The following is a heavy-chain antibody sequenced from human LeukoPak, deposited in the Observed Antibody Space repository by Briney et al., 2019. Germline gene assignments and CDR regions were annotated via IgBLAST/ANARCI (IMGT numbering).Heavy chain of an antibody. J-gene: IGHJ3*02. D-gene: IGHD6-13*01. CDR2: IYYSGST. CDR1: GGSISSYY. V-gene: IGHV4-59*08. CDR3: ASYSTQAFDI. Sequence: PSETLCLTCTVSGGSISSYYWSWIRQPPGKGLEWIGYIYYSGSTNYNPSLKSRVTISVDTSKNQFSLKLSSVTAADTAVYYCASYSTQAFDIWGQGTMVTVSS.